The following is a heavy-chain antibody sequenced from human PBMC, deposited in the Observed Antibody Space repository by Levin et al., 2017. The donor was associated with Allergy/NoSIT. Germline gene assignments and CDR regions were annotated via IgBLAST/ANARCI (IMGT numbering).Heavy chain of an antibody. CDR3: ARRMDGYKQYYFDY. D-gene: IGHD5-24*01. Sequence: KVSCKGSGYSFTTHWIGWVRQMPGKGLESMGIIYPLDSDTRYSPSFQGQVTISVDKSVSTAYLQLSSLKASDTAIYYCARRMDGYKQYYFDYWGQGTLVTVSS. CDR2: IYPLDSDT. CDR1: GYSFTTHW. J-gene: IGHJ4*02. V-gene: IGHV5-51*01.